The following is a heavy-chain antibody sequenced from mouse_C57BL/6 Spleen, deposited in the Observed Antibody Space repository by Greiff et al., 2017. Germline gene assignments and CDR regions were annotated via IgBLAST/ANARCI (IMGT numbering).Heavy chain of an antibody. CDR1: GYTFTDYN. CDR3: ARRYGSSYGYFDY. Sequence: EVKLMESGPELVKPGASVKMSCKASGYTFTDYNMHWVKQSHGKSLEWIGYINPNNGGTSYNQKFKGKATLTVNKSSSTAYMELRSLTSEDSAVYYCARRYGSSYGYFDYWGQGTTLTVSS. J-gene: IGHJ2*01. CDR2: INPNNGGT. V-gene: IGHV1-22*01. D-gene: IGHD1-1*01.